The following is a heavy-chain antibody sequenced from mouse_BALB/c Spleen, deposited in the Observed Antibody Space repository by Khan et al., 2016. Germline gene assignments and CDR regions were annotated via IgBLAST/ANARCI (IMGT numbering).Heavy chain of an antibody. J-gene: IGHJ2*01. CDR3: ARGSPNWDYFDY. CDR1: GYTFTSYW. V-gene: IGHV1S81*02. Sequence: QVQLQQPGAELVKPGASVKLSCKASGYTFTSYWMHWVKQRPGQGLEWIGEINPSNGRTNYDEKFKTKATLTVDKSYSTAYMQLSSLTSEDSAVYYCARGSPNWDYFDYWGQGTTLTVSS. D-gene: IGHD4-1*02. CDR2: INPSNGRT.